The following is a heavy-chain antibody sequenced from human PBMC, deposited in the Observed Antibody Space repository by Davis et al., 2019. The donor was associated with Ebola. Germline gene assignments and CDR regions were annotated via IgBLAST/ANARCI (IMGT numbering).Heavy chain of an antibody. CDR2: IYPGDSDT. CDR3: VRPLAAAAD. D-gene: IGHD6-13*01. J-gene: IGHJ4*02. Sequence: PGGSLRLSCKGSGYSFTSYWIGWVRQMPGKGLEWMGIIYPGDSDTRYSPSFQGQVTISADKSISTAYLQWSSLKASDTAMYYCVRPLAAAADWGQGTLVTVSS. CDR1: GYSFTSYW. V-gene: IGHV5-51*01.